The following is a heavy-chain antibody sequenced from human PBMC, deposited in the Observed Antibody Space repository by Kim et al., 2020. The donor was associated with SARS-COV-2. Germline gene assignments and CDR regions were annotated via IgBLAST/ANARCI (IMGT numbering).Heavy chain of an antibody. Sequence: GGSLRLSCAASGFTFDDYTMHWVRQAPGKGLEWVSLISWDGGSTYYADSVKGRVTISRDNSKNSLYLQMNSMRTEDTALYYCAKDLVRYFDSVRAGGMDVWGQGTTVPAPS. D-gene: IGHD3-9*01. V-gene: IGHV3-43*01. CDR1: GFTFDDYT. CDR2: ISWDGGST. J-gene: IGHJ6*02. CDR3: AKDLVRYFDSVRAGGMDV.